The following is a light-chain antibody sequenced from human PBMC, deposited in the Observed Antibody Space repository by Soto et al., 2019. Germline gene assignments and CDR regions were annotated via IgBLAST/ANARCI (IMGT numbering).Light chain of an antibody. CDR3: QQDNSFPLT. Sequence: DIEMTQSPASVSASVGDRATSTCRASQGISSLLAWYQQKPGKAPNLLIHTASTLQSRVTSRFSGSGSGTDFPLTISSLEPEDFAAYYCQQDNSFPLTFGGGTKVEIK. V-gene: IGKV1-12*01. CDR2: TAS. J-gene: IGKJ4*01. CDR1: QGISSL.